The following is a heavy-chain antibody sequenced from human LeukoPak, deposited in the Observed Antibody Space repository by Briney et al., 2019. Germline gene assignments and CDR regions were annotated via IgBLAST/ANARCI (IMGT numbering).Heavy chain of an antibody. D-gene: IGHD4-17*01. J-gene: IGHJ4*02. CDR3: ASDYGDPDAADY. CDR2: ISSDGSNK. CDR1: GFTFSSYA. V-gene: IGHV3-30-3*01. Sequence: PGGSLRLSCAASGFTFSSYAMHWVRQAPGKGLEWVAVISSDGSNKYYADSVKGRFTISRDNSKNTLYLQRNSLRAEDTAVHYCASDYGDPDAADYWGQGTLVTVSS.